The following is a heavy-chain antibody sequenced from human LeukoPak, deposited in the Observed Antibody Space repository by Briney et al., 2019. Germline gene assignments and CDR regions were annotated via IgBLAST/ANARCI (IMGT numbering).Heavy chain of an antibody. D-gene: IGHD2-2*01. CDR1: GFTFSSYS. Sequence: GGSLRLSCAASGFTFSSYSMNWVRQAPGKGLEWVSSISSSSSYIYYADSVKGRFTISRDNAKNPLYLQMNSLRAEDTAVYYCAREAGYCSSTSCYYGGYYYYYMDVWGKGTTVTVSS. V-gene: IGHV3-21*01. CDR3: AREAGYCSSTSCYYGGYYYYYMDV. J-gene: IGHJ6*03. CDR2: ISSSSSYI.